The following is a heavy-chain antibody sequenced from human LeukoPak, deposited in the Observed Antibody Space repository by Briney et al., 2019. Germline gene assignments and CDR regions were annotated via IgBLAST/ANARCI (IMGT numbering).Heavy chain of an antibody. CDR1: GYTFTDYY. CDR2: INPNSGGT. D-gene: IGHD3-10*01. J-gene: IGHJ4*02. Sequence: ASVKVSCKASGYTFTDYYMHWVRQAPGQGLEWMGWINPNSGGTNYAQKFQGRVAMTRDTSISTAYMELSRLRSDDTAVYYCARDRTTMIRGIYPGDYWGQGTLATVSS. CDR3: ARDRTTMIRGIYPGDY. V-gene: IGHV1-2*02.